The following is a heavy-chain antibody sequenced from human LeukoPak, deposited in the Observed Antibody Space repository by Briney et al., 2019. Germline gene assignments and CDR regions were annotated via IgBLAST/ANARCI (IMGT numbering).Heavy chain of an antibody. D-gene: IGHD3-10*01. CDR3: ARDFRARRFGESDAFDI. CDR1: GYTFTSYG. V-gene: IGHV1-18*01. Sequence: ASVKVSCKASGYTFTSYGISWVRQAPGQGLEWMGWISAYNGNTNYAQKLQGRVTMTTDTSTSTAYMELRSLRSDNTAVYYCARDFRARRFGESDAFDIWGQGTMVTVSS. CDR2: ISAYNGNT. J-gene: IGHJ3*02.